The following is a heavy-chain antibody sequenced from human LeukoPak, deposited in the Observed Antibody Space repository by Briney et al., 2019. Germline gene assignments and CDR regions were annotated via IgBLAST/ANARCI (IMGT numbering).Heavy chain of an antibody. CDR3: ARHTYYYFGMDV. V-gene: IGHV4-59*08. CDR1: GGSISSYY. Sequence: PSETLSLTCTVSGGSISSYYWSWIRQPPGKELEWIGYIYYSGSTNYNPSLKSRVTISVDTSKNQFSLKPSSVTAADTAVYYCARHTYYYFGMDVWGQGTTVTVS. CDR2: IYYSGST. J-gene: IGHJ6*02.